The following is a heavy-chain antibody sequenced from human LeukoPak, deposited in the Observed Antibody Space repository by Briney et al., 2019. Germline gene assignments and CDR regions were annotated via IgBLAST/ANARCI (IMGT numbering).Heavy chain of an antibody. CDR2: IYYSGST. CDR3: ARSGRSSGWSYGTFDI. J-gene: IGHJ3*02. Sequence: SETLSLTCTVSGGSISSYYWSWIRQPPGKGLEWIGYIYYSGSTNYNPSLKSRVTISVDTSKNQFSLKLSSVTAADTAVYYCARSGRSSGWSYGTFDIWGQGTMVTVSS. CDR1: GGSISSYY. V-gene: IGHV4-59*08. D-gene: IGHD6-19*01.